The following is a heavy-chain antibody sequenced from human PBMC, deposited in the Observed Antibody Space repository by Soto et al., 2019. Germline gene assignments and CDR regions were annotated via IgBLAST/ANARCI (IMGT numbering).Heavy chain of an antibody. CDR2: IIPIFGTT. CDR3: ARPRTTATTKGYDY. Sequence: QVQLVQSGAEVKKPGSSVRVSCTASGGTFSSYPIGWVRQAPGQGLEWMGVIIPIFGTTNYAQRFQGRVSISADESTSTAYMELSSLRYEDTAVYFCARPRTTATTKGYDYWGQGTLVTVSS. D-gene: IGHD1-1*01. CDR1: GGTFSSYP. J-gene: IGHJ4*02. V-gene: IGHV1-69*01.